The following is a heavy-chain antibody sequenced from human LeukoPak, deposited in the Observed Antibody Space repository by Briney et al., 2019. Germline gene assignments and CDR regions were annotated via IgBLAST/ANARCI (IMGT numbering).Heavy chain of an antibody. J-gene: IGHJ4*02. CDR2: IKSKTDGGTT. Sequence: GGSLRLSCAASGFTFSNAWMSWVRQAPGKGLEWVGRIKSKTDGGTTDYAAPVKGRFTISRDDSKNTLYLQMNSLKTEDSAVYYCTRDGSGTGFDHWGQGTLVTVSS. CDR3: TRDGSGTGFDH. V-gene: IGHV3-15*01. D-gene: IGHD1-26*01. CDR1: GFTFSNAW.